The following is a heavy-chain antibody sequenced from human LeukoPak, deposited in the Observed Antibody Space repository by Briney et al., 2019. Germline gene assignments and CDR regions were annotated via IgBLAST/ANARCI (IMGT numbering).Heavy chain of an antibody. CDR3: ARVGVVVVAATPVLPAEFGY. D-gene: IGHD2-15*01. V-gene: IGHV4-59*01. CDR1: GGSISSYY. Sequence: MASETLSLTCTVSGGSISSYYWSWIRQPPGKGLEWIGYIYYSGSTNYNPSLKSRVTISVDTSKNQFSLKLSSVTAADTAVYYCARVGVVVVAATPVLPAEFGYWGQGTLVTVSS. CDR2: IYYSGST. J-gene: IGHJ4*02.